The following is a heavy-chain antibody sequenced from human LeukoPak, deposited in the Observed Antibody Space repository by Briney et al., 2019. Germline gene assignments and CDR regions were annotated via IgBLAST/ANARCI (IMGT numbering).Heavy chain of an antibody. J-gene: IGHJ6*02. V-gene: IGHV1-2*04. CDR2: INPNSGGT. CDR1: GYTFTGYY. Sequence: ASVKVSCKASGYTFTGYYMHWVRQAPGQGPEWMGWINPNSGGTNYAQKFQGWVTMTRDTSISTAYMELSRLRSDDTAVYYCARDVGENNWNRPDRYYYYYYGMDVWGQGTTVTVSS. CDR3: ARDVGENNWNRPDRYYYYYYGMDV. D-gene: IGHD1-20*01.